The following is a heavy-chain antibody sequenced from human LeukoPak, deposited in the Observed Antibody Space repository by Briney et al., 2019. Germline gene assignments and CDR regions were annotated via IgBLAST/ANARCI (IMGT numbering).Heavy chain of an antibody. Sequence: GASVKVSCKAPGYTFTSYDINWVRQATGQGLEWMGWMNPNSGNTGYAQKFQGRVTMTRNTSISTAYMELSSLRSEDTAVYYCARGPNYDFWSGFSWFDPWGQGTLVTVSS. D-gene: IGHD3-3*01. CDR2: MNPNSGNT. CDR1: GYTFTSYD. J-gene: IGHJ5*02. CDR3: ARGPNYDFWSGFSWFDP. V-gene: IGHV1-8*01.